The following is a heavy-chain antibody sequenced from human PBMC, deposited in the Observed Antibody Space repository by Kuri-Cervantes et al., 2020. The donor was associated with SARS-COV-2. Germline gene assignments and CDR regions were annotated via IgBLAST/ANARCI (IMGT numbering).Heavy chain of an antibody. V-gene: IGHV3-53*01. D-gene: IGHD3-22*01. CDR2: IYSGGGT. J-gene: IGHJ4*02. Sequence: GESLKISCAASGFTVSSNYMSWVRQAPGKGLEWVSVIYSGGGTYYADSVKGRFTISRDNSKNTLYLQMNSLRAEDAAVYYCASPSSGYSGGFDYWGQGTLVTVSS. CDR1: GFTVSSNY. CDR3: ASPSSGYSGGFDY.